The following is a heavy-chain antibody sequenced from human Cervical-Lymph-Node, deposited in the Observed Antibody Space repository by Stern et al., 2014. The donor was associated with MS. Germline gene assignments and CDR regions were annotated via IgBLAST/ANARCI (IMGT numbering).Heavy chain of an antibody. D-gene: IGHD5-12*01. CDR2: INAANGNA. CDR3: ATSGDTGSLDY. J-gene: IGHJ4*02. V-gene: IGHV1-3*01. CDR1: GYTFTYYP. Sequence: QVQLVESGADVKKPGASVKVSCKASGYTFTYYPIHWVRQAPGQSLELMGWINAANGNAKYSQKFQGRVTVSRDTSASTAYMELSSLIPEDTAVYYCATSGDTGSLDYWGQGTLVTVSS.